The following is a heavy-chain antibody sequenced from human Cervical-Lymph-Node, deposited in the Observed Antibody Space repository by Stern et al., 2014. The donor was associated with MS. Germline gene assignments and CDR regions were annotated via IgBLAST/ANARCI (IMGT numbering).Heavy chain of an antibody. V-gene: IGHV3-33*01. J-gene: IGHJ4*02. CDR1: GFTFSSYG. CDR2: IWYDGSNK. Sequence: VQLVESGGGVVQPGRSLRLSCAASGFTFSSYGMHWVRQAPGKGLEWVDVIWYDGSNKYYADSVKGRFTISRDNSKNTLYLQMNSLRAEDTAVYYCARDRHDLGYCSGGSCYLPDYWGQGTLVTVSS. CDR3: ARDRHDLGYCSGGSCYLPDY. D-gene: IGHD2-15*01.